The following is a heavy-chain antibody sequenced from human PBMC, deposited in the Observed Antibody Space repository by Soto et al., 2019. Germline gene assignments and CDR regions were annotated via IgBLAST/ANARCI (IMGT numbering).Heavy chain of an antibody. Sequence: EVQLLESGGGLVQPGGSLRLSCAASGFTFSSYAMSWVRQAPGKGLEWVSAISGSGGSTYYADSVKGRFTISRDNSKNTLYLQMNSLRAEDTAVYYCAKDGSGSYYKPLFFDYWGQGTLVTVSS. CDR3: AKDGSGSYYKPLFFDY. CDR2: ISGSGGST. D-gene: IGHD3-10*01. CDR1: GFTFSSYA. V-gene: IGHV3-23*01. J-gene: IGHJ4*02.